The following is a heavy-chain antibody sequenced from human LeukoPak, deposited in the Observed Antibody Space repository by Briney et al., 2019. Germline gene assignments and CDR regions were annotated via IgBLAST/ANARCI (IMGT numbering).Heavy chain of an antibody. J-gene: IGHJ4*02. CDR2: IYYSGST. CDR1: GGSISSYY. CDR3: ARTTSTARVYKGYFDY. V-gene: IGHV4-59*08. Sequence: SETLSLTCTVSGGSISSYYWSWIRQPPGKGLEWIGYIYYSGSTNYNPSLKSRVTISVDTSKNQFSLKLSSVTAADTAVYYCARTTSTARVYKGYFDYWGQGTLVTVSS. D-gene: IGHD5-24*01.